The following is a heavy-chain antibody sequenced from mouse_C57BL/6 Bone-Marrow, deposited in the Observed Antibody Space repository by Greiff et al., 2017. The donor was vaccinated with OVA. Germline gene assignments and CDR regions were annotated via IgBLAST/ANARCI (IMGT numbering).Heavy chain of an antibody. CDR3: ARLLLPYY. V-gene: IGHV1-50*01. D-gene: IGHD2-3*01. Sequence: QVQLQQPGAELVKPGASVKLSCKASGYTFTSYWMQWVKQRPGQGLEWIGEIDPSDSYTNYNQKFKGKATLTVDTSSSTAYMQLSSLTSEDSAVYYCARLLLPYYWGQGTTLTVSS. J-gene: IGHJ2*01. CDR2: IDPSDSYT. CDR1: GYTFTSYW.